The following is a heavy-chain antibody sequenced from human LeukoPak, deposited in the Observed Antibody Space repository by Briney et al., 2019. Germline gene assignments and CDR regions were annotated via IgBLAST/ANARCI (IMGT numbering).Heavy chain of an antibody. Sequence: GGSLRLSCVASGFSITNFYVSWVRQAPGKGLEWVSVIYSGGSTYYADSVKGRFTISRDNSKNTLYLQMNSLRAEDTAVYYCARGGPYCSSTSCYSNWGQGTLVTVSS. CDR3: ARGGPYCSSTSCYSN. J-gene: IGHJ4*02. V-gene: IGHV3-53*01. D-gene: IGHD2-2*02. CDR1: GFSITNFY. CDR2: IYSGGST.